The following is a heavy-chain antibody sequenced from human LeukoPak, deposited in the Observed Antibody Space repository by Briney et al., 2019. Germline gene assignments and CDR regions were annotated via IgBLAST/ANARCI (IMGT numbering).Heavy chain of an antibody. CDR1: GFTFSSYS. CDR3: ARVGSGIQLWLRPFDY. D-gene: IGHD5-18*01. Sequence: GGSLRLSFAASGFTFSSYSMNWVRQAPGKGLEWVSSISSSSSYIYYADSVKGRFTISRDNAKNSLYLQMNSLRAEDTAVYYCARVGSGIQLWLRPFDYWGQGTLVTVSS. J-gene: IGHJ4*02. CDR2: ISSSSSYI. V-gene: IGHV3-21*01.